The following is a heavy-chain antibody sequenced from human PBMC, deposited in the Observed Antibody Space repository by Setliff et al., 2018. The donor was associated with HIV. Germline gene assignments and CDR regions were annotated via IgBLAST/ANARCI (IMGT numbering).Heavy chain of an antibody. D-gene: IGHD6-13*01. Sequence: SETLSLTCTVSGGSISSYYWSWIRQPPGKGLEWIGYIYTSGSTNYNPSLKSRVTISVDTSKNQFSLKLSSVTAADTAVYYCARHVSWYSSSRSYYFDYWGQGTLVTVSS. CDR2: IYTSGST. CDR1: GGSISSYY. J-gene: IGHJ4*02. CDR3: ARHVSWYSSSRSYYFDY. V-gene: IGHV4-4*09.